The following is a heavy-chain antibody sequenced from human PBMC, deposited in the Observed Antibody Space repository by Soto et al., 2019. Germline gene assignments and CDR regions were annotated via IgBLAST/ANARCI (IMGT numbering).Heavy chain of an antibody. D-gene: IGHD6-13*01. J-gene: IGHJ5*02. V-gene: IGHV3-30*18. Sequence: QVQLVESGGGVVQPGRSLRLSCAASGFTFSNYGMHWVRQAPGKGLEWVAVISYDGSNKHYADSVKGRFTISRDNAKNTLYLQLNGLRAEDTAIYYCAQGSSSSWYGGHDPWGQGTLVTVSS. CDR2: ISYDGSNK. CDR1: GFTFSNYG. CDR3: AQGSSSSWYGGHDP.